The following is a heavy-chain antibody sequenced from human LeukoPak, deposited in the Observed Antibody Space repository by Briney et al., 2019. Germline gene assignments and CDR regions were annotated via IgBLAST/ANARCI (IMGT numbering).Heavy chain of an antibody. J-gene: IGHJ4*02. D-gene: IGHD2-2*01. CDR1: GFTFNSHD. CDR2: ITSASTNYI. CDR3: AKVLGVVPTRYYFDY. V-gene: IGHV3-21*01. Sequence: PGGSLRLSCAASGFTFNSHDMNWVRQAPGKGLEWLSSITSASTNYIYYADSVKGRFTISRDDAKNSLYLQMDSLRAEDTAIYYCAKVLGVVPTRYYFDYWGQGTLVTVSS.